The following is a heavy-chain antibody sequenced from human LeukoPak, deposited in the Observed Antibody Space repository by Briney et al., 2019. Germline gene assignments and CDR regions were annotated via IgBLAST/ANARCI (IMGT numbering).Heavy chain of an antibody. CDR3: ARDFVFGNSFDY. Sequence: GASVKVSCRASGYTFTGYYMHWVRQAPGQGLEWMGWINPNSGGTNYAQKFQGRVTMTRDTSISTAYMELSRLRSDDTAVYYCARDFVFGNSFDYWGQGTLVTVSS. CDR1: GYTFTGYY. D-gene: IGHD4-23*01. J-gene: IGHJ4*02. V-gene: IGHV1-2*02. CDR2: INPNSGGT.